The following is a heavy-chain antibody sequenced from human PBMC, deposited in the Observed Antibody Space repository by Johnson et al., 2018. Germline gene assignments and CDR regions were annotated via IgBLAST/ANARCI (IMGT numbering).Heavy chain of an antibody. CDR2: ISSSSSYI. D-gene: IGHD6-13*01. CDR1: GFTFSSYS. Sequence: VQLVESGGGLVKPGGSXSLSCAASGFTFSSYSMNWVRQAPGKGLEWVSSISSSSSYIYYADSVKGRFTISRDNAKNSLYLQMNSLRAEDTAVYYCARDRGIAGHQLEVDAFDVWGQGTKVTVSS. CDR3: ARDRGIAGHQLEVDAFDV. V-gene: IGHV3-21*01. J-gene: IGHJ3*01.